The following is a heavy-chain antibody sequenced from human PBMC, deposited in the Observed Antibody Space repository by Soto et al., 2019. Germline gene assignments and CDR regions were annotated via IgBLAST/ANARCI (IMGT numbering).Heavy chain of an antibody. V-gene: IGHV3-9*01. Sequence: PGGSLRLCCAASGVTFDDYALHGVREAPGKGVEWVSGISWNSGSIGYADSVKGRFTISRDNAQNSLYLQMNSLRAEDTALYYCAKDIGYCSSTRCYHISSGFDYWGQPTLVTVSS. CDR2: ISWNSGSI. CDR1: GVTFDDYA. CDR3: AKDIGYCSSTRCYHISSGFDY. D-gene: IGHD2-2*01. J-gene: IGHJ4*02.